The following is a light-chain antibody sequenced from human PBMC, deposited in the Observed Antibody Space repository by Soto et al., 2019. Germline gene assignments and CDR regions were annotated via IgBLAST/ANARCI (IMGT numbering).Light chain of an antibody. CDR2: GAS. CDR1: QSVSSSY. J-gene: IGKJ1*01. Sequence: EIVLTQSPGTLSLSPGERATLSCRASQSVSSSYLAWYQQNRGQAPRLLIYGASSRATGIPDRFSGSGSGTDFTLTISRLEPEDFAVYYCQQYGSLPETFGQGTKVDNK. CDR3: QQYGSLPET. V-gene: IGKV3-20*01.